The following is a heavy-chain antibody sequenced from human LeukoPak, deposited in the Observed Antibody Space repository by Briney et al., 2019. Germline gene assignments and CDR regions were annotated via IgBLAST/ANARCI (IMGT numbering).Heavy chain of an antibody. V-gene: IGHV3-21*01. Sequence: GGSLRLSCAASGFTFSSYSMNWVRQAPGKGLEWVSSISSSSSYIYYADSVKGRFTISRDNAKNSLYLQMNSLRAEDTAVYYCARSIVVVPAAIPYDAFDIWGQGTMVTVSS. J-gene: IGHJ3*02. CDR3: ARSIVVVPAAIPYDAFDI. D-gene: IGHD2-2*01. CDR1: GFTFSSYS. CDR2: ISSSSSYI.